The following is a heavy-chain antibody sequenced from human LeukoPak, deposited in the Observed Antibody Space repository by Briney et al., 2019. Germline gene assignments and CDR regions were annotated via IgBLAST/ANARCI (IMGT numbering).Heavy chain of an antibody. Sequence: EASVKVSCKVSGYTLTELSMHWVRQAPGKGLEWMGGFDPEDGETIYAQKFQGRVTMTEDTSTDTAYMELSSLRPEDTAVYYCATYGMVRGVTYYYYYGMDVWGQGTTVTVSS. J-gene: IGHJ6*02. CDR1: GYTLTELS. CDR2: FDPEDGET. D-gene: IGHD3-10*01. V-gene: IGHV1-24*01. CDR3: ATYGMVRGVTYYYYYGMDV.